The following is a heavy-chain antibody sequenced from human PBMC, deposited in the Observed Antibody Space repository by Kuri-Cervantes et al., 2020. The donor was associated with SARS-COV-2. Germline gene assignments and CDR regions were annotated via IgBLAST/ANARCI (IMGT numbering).Heavy chain of an antibody. CDR1: GFTFSSYS. Sequence: GGSLRLSCAASGFTFSSYSMNWVRQAPGHGLEWVSYISSSSSTIYYADSVKGRFTISRDNAKNSLYLQMNSLRAEDTAVYYCARHLSHYYYYMDVWGKGTTVTVSS. D-gene: IGHD3-3*02. V-gene: IGHV3-48*04. CDR3: ARHLSHYYYYMDV. CDR2: ISSSSSTI. J-gene: IGHJ6*03.